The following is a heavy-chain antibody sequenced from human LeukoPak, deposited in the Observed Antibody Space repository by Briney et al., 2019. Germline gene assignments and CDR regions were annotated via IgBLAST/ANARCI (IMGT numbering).Heavy chain of an antibody. CDR2: IKQDGTEK. CDR3: ARMSTSSWFVCDN. J-gene: IGHJ4*02. V-gene: IGHV3-7*01. Sequence: GGPLRLSCAASGFTFSNYWMTWVRQAPGKGLEWVANIKQDGTEKYSVDSVKGRFTISRDNAKNSLDLQMNSLRVEDTAVYYCARMSTSSWFVCDNWGQGTLVTVSS. D-gene: IGHD6-13*01. CDR1: GFTFSNYW.